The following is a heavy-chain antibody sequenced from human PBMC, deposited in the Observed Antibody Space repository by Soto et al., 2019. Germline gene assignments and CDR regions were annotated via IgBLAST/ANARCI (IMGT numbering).Heavy chain of an antibody. V-gene: IGHV3-30-3*01. CDR3: ARDRTVLRFLEWLLPDAFDI. CDR1: GFTFSSYA. CDR2: ISYDGSNK. J-gene: IGHJ3*02. Sequence: GGSLRLSCAASGFTFSSYAMHWVRQAPGKGLEWVAVISYDGSNKYYADSVKGRFTISRDNSKNTLYLQMNSLRAEDTAVYYCARDRTVLRFLEWLLPDAFDIWGQGTMVTVSS. D-gene: IGHD3-3*01.